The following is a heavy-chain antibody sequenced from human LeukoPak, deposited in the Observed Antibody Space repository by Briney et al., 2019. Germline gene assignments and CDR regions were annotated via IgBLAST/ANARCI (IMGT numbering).Heavy chain of an antibody. CDR2: ISPRGDIT. CDR3: AKAPLGRCTGVICYYFDY. V-gene: IGHV3-23*01. CDR1: GFSFRSHG. Sequence: GGTLRLSCAASGFSFRSHGMNWVRQAPGKGLEWVSGISPRGDITYYKDSVRGRFTISRDNFKNTVSLQLNSLRAEDAAVYYCAKAPLGRCTGVICYYFDYWGQGTLVTVSS. J-gene: IGHJ4*02. D-gene: IGHD2-15*01.